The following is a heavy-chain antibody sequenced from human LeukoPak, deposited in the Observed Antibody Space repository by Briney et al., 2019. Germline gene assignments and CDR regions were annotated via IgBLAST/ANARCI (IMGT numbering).Heavy chain of an antibody. CDR2: ISSSGSTI. V-gene: IGHV3-48*03. J-gene: IGHJ3*02. Sequence: GGSLRLSCAASGFTFSSYEMNWVRQAPGKGLEWVSYISSSGSTIYYADSVKGRFTISRDNAKNSLYLQMNSLRAEDTAVYYCARDRFDGSRDQSDASDIWGQGTMVTVSS. CDR3: ARDRFDGSRDQSDASDI. CDR1: GFTFSSYE. D-gene: IGHD3-9*01.